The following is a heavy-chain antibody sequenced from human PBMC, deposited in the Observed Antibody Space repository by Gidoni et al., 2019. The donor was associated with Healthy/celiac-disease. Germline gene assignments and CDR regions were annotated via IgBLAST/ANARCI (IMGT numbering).Heavy chain of an antibody. CDR1: GGTFSSYA. V-gene: IGHV1-69*01. CDR3: ARDRIQLWPLCYYGMDV. Sequence: QVQLVQSGAEVKKPGSSVKVSCKASGGTFSSYAISWVRQAPGQGLEWMGGIIPIFGTANYAQKFQGRVTITADESTSTAYMELSSLRSEDTAVYYCARDRIQLWPLCYYGMDVWGQGTTVTVSS. D-gene: IGHD5-18*01. CDR2: IIPIFGTA. J-gene: IGHJ6*02.